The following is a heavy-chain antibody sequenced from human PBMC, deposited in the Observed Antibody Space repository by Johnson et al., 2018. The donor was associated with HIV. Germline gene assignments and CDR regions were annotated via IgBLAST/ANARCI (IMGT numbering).Heavy chain of an antibody. D-gene: IGHD3-22*01. CDR1: GFSFDDYG. Sequence: VQLVESGGGLVQPGRSLRLSCAASGFSFDDYGMHWVRQAPGKGLEWVSGISWNSGSMGYADSGKGRFTISRDNAKNSLYLQMNSLRGEDTALYCCAKGGGYGEDDAFDIWGQGTMVTVSS. CDR3: AKGGGYGEDDAFDI. J-gene: IGHJ3*02. CDR2: ISWNSGSM. V-gene: IGHV3-9*01.